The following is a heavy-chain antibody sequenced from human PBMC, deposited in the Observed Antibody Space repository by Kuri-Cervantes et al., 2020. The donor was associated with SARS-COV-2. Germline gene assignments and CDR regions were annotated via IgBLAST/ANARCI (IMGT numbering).Heavy chain of an antibody. V-gene: IGHV4-39*01. Sequence: SETLSLTCTVSGGSISSSSYYWGWIRQPPGKGLEWIGSVFNGGSAYYNPSLKTRLTIFEDMSKNQVSLKLRSVTAADTAVYYCARHVVTVIYFDYWGQGTLVTVSS. D-gene: IGHD4-17*01. J-gene: IGHJ4*02. CDR3: ARHVVTVIYFDY. CDR2: VFNGGSA. CDR1: GGSISSSSYY.